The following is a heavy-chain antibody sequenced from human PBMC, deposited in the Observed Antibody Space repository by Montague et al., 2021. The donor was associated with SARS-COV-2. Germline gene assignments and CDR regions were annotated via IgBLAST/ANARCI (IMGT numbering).Heavy chain of an antibody. Sequence: SGDSHYNPSLKGRVSISIDTTKNQFSLKLNSVTAADTAVYYCARDRGLGVAENCDCWGQGTMVTVSS. CDR2: SGDS. D-gene: IGHD3-10*01. J-gene: IGHJ4*02. CDR3: ARDRGLGVAENCDC. V-gene: IGHV4-30-4*01.